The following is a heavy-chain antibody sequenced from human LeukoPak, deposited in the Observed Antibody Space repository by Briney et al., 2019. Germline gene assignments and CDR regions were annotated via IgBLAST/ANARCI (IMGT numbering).Heavy chain of an antibody. D-gene: IGHD3-22*01. Sequence: ASVKVSCKASGYTFTSYDINWVRQATGQGLEWMGWMNPNSGNTGYAQKFQGRVTMTRNTSISTAYMELSSLRSEDTAVYYCARSEGRYLAPWWVYDGPSGAFDIWGQGTMVTVSS. CDR2: MNPNSGNT. V-gene: IGHV1-8*01. J-gene: IGHJ3*02. CDR3: ARSEGRYLAPWWVYDGPSGAFDI. CDR1: GYTFTSYD.